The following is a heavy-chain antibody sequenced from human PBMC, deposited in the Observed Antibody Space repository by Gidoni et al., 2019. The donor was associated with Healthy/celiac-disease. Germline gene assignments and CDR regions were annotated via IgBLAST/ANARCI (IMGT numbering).Heavy chain of an antibody. CDR2: IYPGDSDT. CDR3: ARHAADIVVVPAAIVNLSAYYGMDV. J-gene: IGHJ6*02. CDR1: GYSFTSYW. D-gene: IGHD2-2*01. Sequence: VKKPGESLKISCKGSGYSFTSYWIGWVRQMPGKGLEWMGIIYPGDSDTRYSPSFQGQVTISADKSISTAYLQWSSLKASDTAMYYCARHAADIVVVPAAIVNLSAYYGMDVWGQGTTVTVSS. V-gene: IGHV5-51*01.